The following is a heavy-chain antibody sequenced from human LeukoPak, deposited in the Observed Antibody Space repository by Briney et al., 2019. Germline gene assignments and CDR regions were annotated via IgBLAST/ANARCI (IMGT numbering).Heavy chain of an antibody. CDR2: IYYTGRT. D-gene: IGHD2-2*01. V-gene: IGHV4-31*03. CDR3: ARGYCTTTSCYFPLKGFDP. CDR1: GGSINSGGYY. Sequence: PSQTLSLTCTVSGGSINSGGYYWNWIRQHPGKGLEWIGYIYYTGRTFYNPSLKSRVTMSADTSKNEFSLRLSSVTAAHTAVYYCARGYCTTTSCYFPLKGFDPWGQGTLVTVSS. J-gene: IGHJ5*02.